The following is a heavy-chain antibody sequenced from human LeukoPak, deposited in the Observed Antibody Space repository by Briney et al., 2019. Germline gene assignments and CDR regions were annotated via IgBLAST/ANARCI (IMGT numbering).Heavy chain of an antibody. CDR2: IYHSGST. Sequence: SETLSLTCAVFGGSISSGGYSGSWIRQPPGKGLEWIGYIYHSGSTYYNPSLKSRVTISVDRSKNQFSLKLSSVTAADTAVYYRARAAAMVTRDAFDIWGQGTMVTVSS. CDR1: GGSISSGGYS. CDR3: ARAAAMVTRDAFDI. V-gene: IGHV4-30-2*01. D-gene: IGHD5-18*01. J-gene: IGHJ3*02.